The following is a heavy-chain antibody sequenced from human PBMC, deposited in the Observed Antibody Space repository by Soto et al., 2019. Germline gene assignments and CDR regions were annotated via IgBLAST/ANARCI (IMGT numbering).Heavy chain of an antibody. V-gene: IGHV4-30-4*01. Sequence: QVQLQESGPGLVKPSQTLSLTCTVYGGSINSDDYYWSWIHQPPGKGLEWIGYIYYSGNTYYNPSLKSRLTISLDTSKNQFSLNLTSVTAADTALYYCARGDIVAAGEPYFAYWGQGTLVTVSS. D-gene: IGHD1-26*01. CDR3: ARGDIVAAGEPYFAY. CDR2: IYYSGNT. CDR1: GGSINSDDYY. J-gene: IGHJ4*02.